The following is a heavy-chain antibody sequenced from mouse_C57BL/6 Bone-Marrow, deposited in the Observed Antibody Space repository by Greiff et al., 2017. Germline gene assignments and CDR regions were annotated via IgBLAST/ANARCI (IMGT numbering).Heavy chain of an antibody. D-gene: IGHD1-1*02. CDR2: ISSGSSTI. CDR3: ARREWSHFDY. Sequence: EVKLVESGGGLVKPGGSLKLSCAASGFTFSDYGMHWVRQAPEKGLEWVAYISSGSSTIYYADTVKGRFTISRDNAKNTLFLQMTSLRSEDTAMYYCARREWSHFDYWGQGTTLTVSS. J-gene: IGHJ2*01. V-gene: IGHV5-17*01. CDR1: GFTFSDYG.